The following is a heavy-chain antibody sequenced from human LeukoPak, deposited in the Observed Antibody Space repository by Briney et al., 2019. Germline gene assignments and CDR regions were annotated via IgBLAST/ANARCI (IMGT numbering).Heavy chain of an antibody. CDR2: IKSDGSTT. CDR3: ARSDWFDP. Sequence: PGGSLGLSCAASGFTFSGYWMHWVRQAPGKGLVWVSRIKSDGSTTSYADSVKGRFTISRDNAKNTLYLQMNSLRVEDTAVYFCARSDWFDPWGQGTLVTVSS. V-gene: IGHV3-74*01. CDR1: GFTFSGYW. J-gene: IGHJ5*02.